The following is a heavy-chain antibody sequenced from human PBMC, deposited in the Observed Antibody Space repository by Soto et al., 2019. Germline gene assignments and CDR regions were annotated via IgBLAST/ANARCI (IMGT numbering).Heavy chain of an antibody. CDR3: ARDGHGSSGQRGKYFQH. Sequence: VQLVESGGGVVQPGRSLRLSCAASGFIISDYSMHWVRQAPGKGLEWVAVISYGGTNEYYADSVKGRFTISRDNSKNTLSLQMNSLRAEDTAEYYCARDGHGSSGQRGKYFQHWGQGTLVTVSS. V-gene: IGHV3-30-3*01. CDR2: ISYGGTNE. J-gene: IGHJ1*01. CDR1: GFIISDYS. D-gene: IGHD6-6*01.